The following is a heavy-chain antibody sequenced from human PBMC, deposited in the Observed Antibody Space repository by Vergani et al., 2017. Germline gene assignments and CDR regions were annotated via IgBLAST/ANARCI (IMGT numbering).Heavy chain of an antibody. J-gene: IGHJ4*02. CDR2: IHPADSDT. CDR3: ARLYGHDSSWCKYFDY. V-gene: IGHV5-51*01. CDR1: GYSFTNYW. Sequence: EVHLVQSGAEVKKPGESLKISCKLSGYSFTNYWIGWVRQMPGKGLEWMGIIHPADSDTRYSPSFQGQVTISVDKSISTAYLQRSSLRASDSAMYYCARLYGHDSSWCKYFDYWGQGTLVTVSS. D-gene: IGHD3-22*01.